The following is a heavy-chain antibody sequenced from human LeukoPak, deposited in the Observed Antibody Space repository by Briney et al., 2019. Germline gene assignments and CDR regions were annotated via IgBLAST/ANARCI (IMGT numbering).Heavy chain of an antibody. V-gene: IGHV4-39*02. J-gene: IGHJ4*02. Sequence: SETLSLTCTVSGASISGYGFSWVWMRQRPGQELEWIGSMYYGGSAYYNPSLNGRVTISVDTSNNHYSLKVNYVTTADTAVYDCATASSFGVYDFWGQGTLVTVSS. CDR3: ATASSFGVYDF. D-gene: IGHD2-2*01. CDR2: MYYGGSA. CDR1: GASISGYGFS.